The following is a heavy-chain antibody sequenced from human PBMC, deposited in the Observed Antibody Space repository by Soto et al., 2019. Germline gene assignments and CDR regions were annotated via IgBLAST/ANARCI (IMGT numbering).Heavy chain of an antibody. D-gene: IGHD3-10*01. CDR1: GGSISSDRYF. Sequence: QVQLQESGPGLVKPSQTLSLTCTVSGGSISSDRYFWSWVRQHPGKGLEWIAYILNSGSTYFNPSLKTRVTISVDTSKSQFSLNLSSVTAADTAVYYCARGHTTFGFYSYGLDVWGQGTTVIVSS. CDR2: ILNSGST. V-gene: IGHV4-31*03. J-gene: IGHJ6*02. CDR3: ARGHTTFGFYSYGLDV.